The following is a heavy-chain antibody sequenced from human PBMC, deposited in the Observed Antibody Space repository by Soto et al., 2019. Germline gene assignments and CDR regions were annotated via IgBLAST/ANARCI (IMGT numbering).Heavy chain of an antibody. Sequence: QVQLVQSGAEVKNPGSSVKVSCKASGGTFSSYAISWVRQAPGQGLEWMGGIIPIFGTANYAQKFQGRVTIPADESTSTAYMELSSLRSEDTAVYYCASHPCPKWELNYYYGTDVWGQGTTVTVSS. J-gene: IGHJ6*02. CDR1: GGTFSSYA. CDR2: IIPIFGTA. V-gene: IGHV1-69*12. CDR3: ASHPCPKWELNYYYGTDV. D-gene: IGHD1-26*01.